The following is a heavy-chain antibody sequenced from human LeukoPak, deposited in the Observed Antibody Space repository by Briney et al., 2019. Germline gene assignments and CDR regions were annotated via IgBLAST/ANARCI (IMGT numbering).Heavy chain of an antibody. Sequence: GGSLRLPCAASGFTFSDYYMSWIRQAPGKGLEWVSYISSSGSTIYYADSVKGRFTISRDNAKNSLYLQMNSLRAEDTAVYYCARDRLMYYYDSSAAFDIWGQGTWSPSLQ. D-gene: IGHD3-22*01. CDR2: ISSSGSTI. J-gene: IGHJ3*02. CDR1: GFTFSDYY. V-gene: IGHV3-11*01. CDR3: ARDRLMYYYDSSAAFDI.